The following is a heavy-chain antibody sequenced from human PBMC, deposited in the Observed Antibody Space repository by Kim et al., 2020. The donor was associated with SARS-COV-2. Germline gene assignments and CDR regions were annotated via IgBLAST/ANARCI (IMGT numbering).Heavy chain of an antibody. Sequence: DSAKGRFTISRDNAKNTLYLQMNSLRAEDTAVYYCARDGGTGITAPSAFDIWGRGTMVTVSS. CDR3: ARDGGTGITAPSAFDI. D-gene: IGHD1-20*01. V-gene: IGHV3-74*01. J-gene: IGHJ3*02.